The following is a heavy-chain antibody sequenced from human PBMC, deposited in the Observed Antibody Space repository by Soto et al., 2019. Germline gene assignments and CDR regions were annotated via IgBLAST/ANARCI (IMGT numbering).Heavy chain of an antibody. V-gene: IGHV4-59*01. Sequence: PSETLSLTCTGSGGSISSNYWTWIRQPPGKGLEWIGYIYHSGSTNYNPSLYSRVTISVDPSKNQFSLKLRSVTAADTAVYYCVREYYDILTGYSTFDYWGQGTLVTV. CDR1: GGSISSNY. J-gene: IGHJ4*02. CDR3: VREYYDILTGYSTFDY. D-gene: IGHD3-9*01. CDR2: IYHSGST.